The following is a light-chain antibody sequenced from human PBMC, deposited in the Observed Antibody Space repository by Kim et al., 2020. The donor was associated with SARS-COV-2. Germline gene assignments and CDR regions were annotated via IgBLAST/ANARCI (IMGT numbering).Light chain of an antibody. V-gene: IGKV3-20*01. Sequence: SPGKRATLSCRASQSVSSCYLAWYQQKPGQAPRLLIYGASSRATGIPDRFSGSGSGTDFTLTISRLEPEDFAVYYCQQYGSSPWTFGQGTKVDIK. CDR2: GAS. J-gene: IGKJ1*01. CDR3: QQYGSSPWT. CDR1: QSVSSCY.